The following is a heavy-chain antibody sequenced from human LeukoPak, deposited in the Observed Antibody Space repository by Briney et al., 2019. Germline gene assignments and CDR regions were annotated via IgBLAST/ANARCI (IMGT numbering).Heavy chain of an antibody. V-gene: IGHV1-2*02. CDR3: ATELIGWFDP. CDR2: ISPNSGGT. D-gene: IGHD2/OR15-2a*01. Sequence: ASVKVSCKASGYTFTGYYMHWVRQAPGQGLEWMGWISPNSGGTNYAQKFQGRVTMTRDTPISTAYMELSRLRSDDTAVYYCATELIGWFDPWGQGSLVTVSS. CDR1: GYTFTGYY. J-gene: IGHJ5*02.